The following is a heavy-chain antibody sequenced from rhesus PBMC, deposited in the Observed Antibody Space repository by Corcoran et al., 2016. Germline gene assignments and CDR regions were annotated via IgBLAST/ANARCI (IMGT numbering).Heavy chain of an antibody. Sequence: EVRLVESGGGLVQPGGSLRLSCAASGFTFSDYYMSWVRQAPGKGLEWVGFIKKKAHGGTAEYAASVKGRFTISRDDSKSIASLQMNSLKTADTAVYYCARSSGWSPGGFDYWGQGVLVTVSS. CDR3: ARSSGWSPGGFDY. J-gene: IGHJ4*01. CDR2: IKKKAHGGTA. V-gene: IGHV3-116*02. D-gene: IGHD6S26*01. CDR1: GFTFSDYY.